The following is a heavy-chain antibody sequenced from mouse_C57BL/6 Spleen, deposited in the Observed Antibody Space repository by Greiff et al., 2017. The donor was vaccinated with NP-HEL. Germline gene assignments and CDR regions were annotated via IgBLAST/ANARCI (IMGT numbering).Heavy chain of an antibody. Sequence: QVQLKQSGPELVKPGASVKISCKASGYAFSSSWMNWVKQRPGKGLEWIGRIYPGDGDTNYNGKFKGKATLTADKSSSTAYMQLSSLTSEDSAVYFCARGGLYGNYGLDYWGQGTTLTVSS. CDR1: GYAFSSSW. CDR2: IYPGDGDT. J-gene: IGHJ2*01. D-gene: IGHD2-1*01. CDR3: ARGGLYGNYGLDY. V-gene: IGHV1-82*01.